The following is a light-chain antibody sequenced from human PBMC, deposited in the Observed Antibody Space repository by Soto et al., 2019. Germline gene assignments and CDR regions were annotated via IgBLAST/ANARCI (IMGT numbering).Light chain of an antibody. Sequence: DIQMTQSPSSLSASVGDRVTITCQASQDIGNYLNWYQQKPGNAPNLLIYDASELHTGVPSRFSGSGSGTDFTFTISSAQPEDFATYYCQQYDDLLSFGGGTKVEIK. V-gene: IGKV1-33*01. J-gene: IGKJ4*01. CDR3: QQYDDLLS. CDR1: QDIGNY. CDR2: DAS.